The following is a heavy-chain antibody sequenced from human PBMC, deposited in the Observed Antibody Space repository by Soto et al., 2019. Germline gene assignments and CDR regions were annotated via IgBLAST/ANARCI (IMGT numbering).Heavy chain of an antibody. J-gene: IGHJ5*02. V-gene: IGHV4-4*07. CDR2: LNTYGNT. CDR1: GGSISSYR. D-gene: IGHD1-7*01. Sequence: PSETLSLTCTVSGGSISSYRWNWIRQPAGKGLEWIGRLNTYGNTHYNPSLKSRVTVSVDTSRNQFFLTLRSVTAADSAVYHCGRESGETWDYEASWGQGTPVTVSS. CDR3: GRESGETWDYEAS.